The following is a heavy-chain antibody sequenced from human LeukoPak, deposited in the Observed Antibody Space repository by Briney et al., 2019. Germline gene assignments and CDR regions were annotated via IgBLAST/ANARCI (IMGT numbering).Heavy chain of an antibody. Sequence: GGSLRLSCAASGFTFSNYWMHWVRQAPGKGLVWVSRINTDGSTTDYADSVKGRFTISRDNAKNTVYLQMSSLRAEDTGVYYCVSSGNSGYWGQGTLVTVSS. J-gene: IGHJ4*02. D-gene: IGHD4-23*01. CDR2: INTDGSTT. CDR1: GFTFSNYW. V-gene: IGHV3-74*01. CDR3: VSSGNSGY.